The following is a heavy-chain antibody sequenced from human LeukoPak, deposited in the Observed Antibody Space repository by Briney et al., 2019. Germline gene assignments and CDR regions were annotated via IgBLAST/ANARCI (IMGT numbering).Heavy chain of an antibody. CDR3: ARGFNYGMDL. CDR2: TYYSGST. J-gene: IGHJ6*02. V-gene: IGHV4-39*01. Sequence: SETLSLTCTVSGGSISSSSYYWGWIRQPPGKGLEWIGSTYYSGSTYYNPSLKSRVTISVDTSKNQFSLKLSSVTAADTAVYYCARGFNYGMDLWGQGTTVTVSS. CDR1: GGSISSSSYY.